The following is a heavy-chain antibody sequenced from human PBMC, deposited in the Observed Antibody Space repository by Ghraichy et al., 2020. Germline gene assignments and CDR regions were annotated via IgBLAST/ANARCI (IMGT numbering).Heavy chain of an antibody. CDR1: GFSLTHSG. D-gene: IGHD5-12*01. CDR3: ARGGGTVAPIRSSFLDY. V-gene: IGHV3-30*03. J-gene: IGHJ4*02. CDR2: LSSSGSKE. Sequence: GSLRLSCVVSGFSLTHSGVHWVRQAPGKGLEWVALLSSSGSKEYYADSVKGRFTISGDSSQNTLYLQMNNLRAEDTAVYYCARGGGTVAPIRSSFLDYWGQGTLVTVSS.